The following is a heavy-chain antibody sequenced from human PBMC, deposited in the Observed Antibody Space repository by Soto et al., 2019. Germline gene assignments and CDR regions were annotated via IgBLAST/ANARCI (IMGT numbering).Heavy chain of an antibody. Sequence: QDHLVQSGAEVKKPGSSVKVSCKAPGGTFSNHAINWVRQAPGQGLEWMGRIIPIFTTTNYAQKFQGRVTMTADESTITAYLELSSLKHDDTAVYYCAREVAADGTFREDVFDIWGQGTLVTVSS. V-gene: IGHV1-69*12. J-gene: IGHJ3*02. CDR3: AREVAADGTFREDVFDI. CDR2: IIPIFTTT. CDR1: GGTFSNHA. D-gene: IGHD6-13*01.